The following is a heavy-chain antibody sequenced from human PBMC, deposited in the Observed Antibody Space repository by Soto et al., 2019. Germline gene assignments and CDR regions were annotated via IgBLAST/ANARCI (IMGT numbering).Heavy chain of an antibody. J-gene: IGHJ6*03. CDR2: INHLGSI. V-gene: IGHV4-34*01. D-gene: IGHD2-21*01. Sequence: SETLSLTCVVSGGSLSDYFWSWIRQPPGMALEWIGEINHLGSINYNPSLKSRVTMSMDTSKNQFSLTLNSVTAADTATYYCARGGISHWAYFYYMDVWDRGTTVNVSS. CDR1: GGSLSDYF. CDR3: ARGGISHWAYFYYMDV.